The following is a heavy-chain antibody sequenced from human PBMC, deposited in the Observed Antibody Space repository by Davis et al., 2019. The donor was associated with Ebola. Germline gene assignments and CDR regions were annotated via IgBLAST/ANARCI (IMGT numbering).Heavy chain of an antibody. CDR3: ARGDYIWGKYGMDV. D-gene: IGHD3-16*01. CDR1: GGSISSSSYY. CDR2: INHSGST. V-gene: IGHV4-39*07. J-gene: IGHJ6*02. Sequence: SETLSLTCTVSGGSISSSSYYWGWIRQPPGKGLEWIGEINHSGSTNYNPSLKSRVTISVDTSKNQFSLQLNSVTPEDTAVYYCARGDYIWGKYGMDVWGQGTTVTVSS.